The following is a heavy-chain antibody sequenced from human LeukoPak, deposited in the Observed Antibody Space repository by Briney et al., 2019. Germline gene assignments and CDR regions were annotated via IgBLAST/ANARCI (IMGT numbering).Heavy chain of an antibody. CDR2: ISYIGST. Sequence: SETLSLTCAVSTDSFSSHYWTWIGQPPGKGLEWIGYISYIGSTNYNPSLKSRVTISIDTSKNQFSLKLSSVTAADSAVYYWARDVVTVTKGFEIWGQGTMVSVSS. CDR3: ARDVVTVTKGFEI. D-gene: IGHD4-17*01. V-gene: IGHV4-59*11. J-gene: IGHJ3*02. CDR1: TDSFSSHY.